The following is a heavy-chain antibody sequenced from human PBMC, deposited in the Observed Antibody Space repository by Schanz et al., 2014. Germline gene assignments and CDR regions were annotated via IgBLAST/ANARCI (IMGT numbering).Heavy chain of an antibody. V-gene: IGHV1-46*02. CDR2: ITPSGGST. Sequence: QVQLIQSGAEVKKPGASVTVSCKASGYDFHIYAYSWVRQAPGQGLEWMGIITPSGGSTNYAQKLQGRVTMTRDTSTSTAYMELRSLRSDDTAVYYCARGGYSSGWYDRDIAHFDYWGQGTLVTVSS. D-gene: IGHD6-19*01. J-gene: IGHJ4*02. CDR1: GYDFHIYA. CDR3: ARGGYSSGWYDRDIAHFDY.